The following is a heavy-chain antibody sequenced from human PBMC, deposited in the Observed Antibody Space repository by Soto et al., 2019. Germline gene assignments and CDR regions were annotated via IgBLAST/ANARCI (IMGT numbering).Heavy chain of an antibody. CDR3: ARPGGAAADPNWYDP. CDR2: IYYSGST. V-gene: IGHV4-39*01. CDR1: GGSISSSSYY. J-gene: IGHJ5*02. Sequence: PSETLSLTCTVSGGSISSSSYYWGWIRQPPGKGLEWIGSIYYSGSTYYNPSLKSRVTISVDTSKNQFSLKLSSVTAADTAVYYCARPGGAAADPNWYDPWGQGNLVTVSS. D-gene: IGHD6-13*01.